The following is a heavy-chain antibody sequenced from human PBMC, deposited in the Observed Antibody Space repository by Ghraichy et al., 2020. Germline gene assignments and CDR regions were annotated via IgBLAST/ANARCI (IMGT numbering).Heavy chain of an antibody. D-gene: IGHD3-22*01. CDR1: GFTFTDYA. Sequence: GGSLRLSCAASGFTFTDYAFHWVRQAPGKGLEWVAVISYDGTNKYYADSVKGRFTISRDNSGNTVFLQMNSLRPEDTALFYCARDEVYYSESQTYEGVMCVWGQGTTVTVSP. CDR3: ARDEVYYSESQTYEGVMCV. J-gene: IGHJ6*01. V-gene: IGHV3-30*04. CDR2: ISYDGTNK.